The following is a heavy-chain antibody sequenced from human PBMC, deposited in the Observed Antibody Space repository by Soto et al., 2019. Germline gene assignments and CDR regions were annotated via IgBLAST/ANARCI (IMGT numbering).Heavy chain of an antibody. V-gene: IGHV1-46*01. CDR1: GYTFTTYF. J-gene: IGHJ6*02. CDR3: ARGSYASNVFIXDV. D-gene: IGHD4-4*01. Sequence: QVQLVQSGAEVKKPGASVQVSCKTSGYTFTTYFMHWVRQAPGQGFEWMGRINPTGGDTAYAQKFQGRVTVTRDTSTSTVYIELGGLPSKDTXXXYCARGSYASNVFIXDVWGQGTTVXVS. CDR2: INPTGGDT.